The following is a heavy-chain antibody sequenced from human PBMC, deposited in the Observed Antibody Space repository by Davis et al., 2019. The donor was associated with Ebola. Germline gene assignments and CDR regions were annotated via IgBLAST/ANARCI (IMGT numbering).Heavy chain of an antibody. CDR1: GGTFSSYA. V-gene: IGHV1-2*04. D-gene: IGHD2-21*01. CDR3: ARGSSGDPAGSNY. CDR2: INPNSGGT. J-gene: IGHJ4*02. Sequence: ASVKVSCKASGGTFSSYAISWVRQAPGQGLEWMGWINPNSGGTNYAQKFQGWVTMTRDTSISTAYMELSRLRSDDTAVYYCARGSSGDPAGSNYWGQGTLVTVSS.